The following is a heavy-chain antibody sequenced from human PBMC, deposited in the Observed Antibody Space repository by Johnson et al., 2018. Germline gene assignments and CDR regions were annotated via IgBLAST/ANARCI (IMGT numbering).Heavy chain of an antibody. CDR2: IWYDGSNK. D-gene: IGHD6-13*01. V-gene: IGHV3-33*01. CDR1: GFTFSNYA. CDR3: AGAADSSRNWVAP. Sequence: QVQLVQSGGGVVQPGRSLRLSCVASGFTFSNYAMHWVRQAPGKGPEWVAVIWYDGSNKYYADSVKGRFTISRDDSKNTLYLQMGSLRVDDTAVYYCAGAADSSRNWVAPWGQGTLVTVSS. J-gene: IGHJ5*02.